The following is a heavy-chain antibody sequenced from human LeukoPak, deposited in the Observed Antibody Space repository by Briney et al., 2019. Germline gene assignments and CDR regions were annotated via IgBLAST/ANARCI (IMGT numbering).Heavy chain of an antibody. CDR2: IYPSGIT. D-gene: IGHD5-18*01. CDR1: SGSISSTAYD. V-gene: IGHV4-31*03. Sequence: SQTLSLTCTVASGSISSTAYDWNWIRQHPGRGLGWIGYIYPSGITNYNPSLKSRVTISVDTSRNQFSLKLSSVTAADTAVYYCARDRGYSYGGDSWGQGTLVTVSS. J-gene: IGHJ4*02. CDR3: ARDRGYSYGGDS.